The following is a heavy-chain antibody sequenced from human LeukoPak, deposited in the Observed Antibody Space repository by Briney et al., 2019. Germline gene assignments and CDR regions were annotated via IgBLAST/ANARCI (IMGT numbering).Heavy chain of an antibody. J-gene: IGHJ4*02. D-gene: IGHD1-26*01. V-gene: IGHV4-59*02. Sequence: PSETLSLTCSVSNGAVKNYYWTWIRKPPAQGMGWIGNFLYSGTTTYRASLDSRLIISVDNSKNTVSLRLFSVTAADTAVYYCATLVYSGSRYHFDTWGQGTLVTVSS. CDR1: NGAVKNYY. CDR3: ATLVYSGSRYHFDT. CDR2: FLYSGTT.